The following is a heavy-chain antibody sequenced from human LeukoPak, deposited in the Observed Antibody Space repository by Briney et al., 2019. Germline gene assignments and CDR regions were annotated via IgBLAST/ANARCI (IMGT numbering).Heavy chain of an antibody. CDR2: IYISGSV. CDR3: ARGDGSGDDNWFDP. CDR1: GGSISTYY. V-gene: IGHV4-4*07. D-gene: IGHD2-21*01. Sequence: SETLSLTCTVPGGSISTYYWNWIRQPAGKGLEWIGRIYISGSVNYNPSLKSRLIMSVDTSKNQFSLKLSSVTAADTAVYYCARGDGSGDDNWFDPWGQGTLVTVSS. J-gene: IGHJ5*02.